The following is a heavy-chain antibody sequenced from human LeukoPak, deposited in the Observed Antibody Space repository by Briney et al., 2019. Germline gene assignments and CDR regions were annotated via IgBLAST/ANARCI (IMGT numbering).Heavy chain of an antibody. CDR2: IKQDGSEI. CDR1: GFTFSSSW. J-gene: IGHJ4*02. Sequence: GSLRLSCAASGFTFSSSWVTWVRQAPGKGLAWVANIKQDGSEIFYVDSVKGRFTMSRDNAKSSLYLQMNSLRAEDTAVYYCAKVGQQLALDHWGQGTLVTVSS. CDR3: AKVGQQLALDH. V-gene: IGHV3-7*02. D-gene: IGHD6-13*01.